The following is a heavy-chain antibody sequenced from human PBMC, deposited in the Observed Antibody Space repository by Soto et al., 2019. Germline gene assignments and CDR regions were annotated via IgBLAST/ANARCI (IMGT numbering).Heavy chain of an antibody. CDR2: ITGSGSDT. CDR3: AKLGSSSWSPHYYFDY. J-gene: IGHJ4*02. V-gene: IGHV3-23*01. Sequence: EVQLLESGGGLVQPGGSLRLSCAASGFTFNNYAMGWVRQAPGKGLEWVSAITGSGSDTYYLDSVKGRFTISRDNSKNTLYLQMNSLRAEDTAIYYCAKLGSSSWSPHYYFDYWGQGTLVTXSS. D-gene: IGHD2-2*01. CDR1: GFTFNNYA.